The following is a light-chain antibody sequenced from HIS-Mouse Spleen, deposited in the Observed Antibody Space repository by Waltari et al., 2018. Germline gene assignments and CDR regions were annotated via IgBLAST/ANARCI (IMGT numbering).Light chain of an antibody. Sequence: DIQMTQSPSSLSASVGDRVTITCQASQDISNYLNWYQPKPGKAPKFLIYDASNLETGVPSRFSGSGSGTDFTFTISSLQPEDIATYYCQQYDNLSLTFGGGTKVEIK. J-gene: IGKJ4*01. CDR2: DAS. CDR3: QQYDNLSLT. CDR1: QDISNY. V-gene: IGKV1-33*01.